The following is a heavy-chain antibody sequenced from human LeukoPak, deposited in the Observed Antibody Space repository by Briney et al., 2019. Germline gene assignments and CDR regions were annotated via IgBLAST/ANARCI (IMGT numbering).Heavy chain of an antibody. D-gene: IGHD3-10*01. CDR1: GFTFDDYA. J-gene: IGHJ6*03. CDR3: ARASLTSTLFHYYMDV. Sequence: GGSLRLSCAASGFTFDDYAMHWVRQAPGKGLEWVVVVSPDGSVENYADSVKGRFTISRDNSKNTVYRPMNSLRSEDTAVYYCARASLTSTLFHYYMDVWGKGTTVTVPS. V-gene: IGHV3-30*01. CDR2: VSPDGSVE.